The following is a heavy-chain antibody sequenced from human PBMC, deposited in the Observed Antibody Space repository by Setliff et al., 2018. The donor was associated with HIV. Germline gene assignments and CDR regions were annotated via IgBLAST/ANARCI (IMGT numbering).Heavy chain of an antibody. CDR1: GGSISSSSYY. D-gene: IGHD5-18*01. J-gene: IGHJ6*03. Sequence: SETLSLTCTVSGGSISSSSYYWGWIRQPPGKGLEWIGNIYYSGSTYYNPSLKSRVTISVDTSKNQFSLKLSSVTAADTAVYYCARGYSYGYLYYYYYYMDVWGKGTTVTVSS. CDR2: IYYSGST. V-gene: IGHV4-39*07. CDR3: ARGYSYGYLYYYYYYMDV.